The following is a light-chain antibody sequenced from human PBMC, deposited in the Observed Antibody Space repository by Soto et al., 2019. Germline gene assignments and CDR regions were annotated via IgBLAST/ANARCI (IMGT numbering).Light chain of an antibody. CDR3: QQYNNWPRAT. Sequence: IVMTQSPATLSVSLWERATLSCRASQSINSNLAWYQQKPGQAPRLLMFRASIRAAGFPARFSGSGSGTEFNITISSLQSDDSAVYYCQQYNNWPRATFGGGTKVDIK. V-gene: IGKV3-15*01. J-gene: IGKJ4*01. CDR1: QSINSN. CDR2: RAS.